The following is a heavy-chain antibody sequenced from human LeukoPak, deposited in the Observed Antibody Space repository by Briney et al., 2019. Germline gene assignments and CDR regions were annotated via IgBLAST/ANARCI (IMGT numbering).Heavy chain of an antibody. Sequence: PGGSLRLSCAASGFTFDDYAMHWVRQAPGKGLEWVSGISWNSGGIGYADSVKGRFTISRDNAKNSLYLQMNSLRAEDTALYYCAKELPAYYYDSSGPGGNWYFDLWGRGTLVTVSS. D-gene: IGHD3-22*01. CDR1: GFTFDDYA. CDR3: AKELPAYYYDSSGPGGNWYFDL. V-gene: IGHV3-9*01. J-gene: IGHJ2*01. CDR2: ISWNSGGI.